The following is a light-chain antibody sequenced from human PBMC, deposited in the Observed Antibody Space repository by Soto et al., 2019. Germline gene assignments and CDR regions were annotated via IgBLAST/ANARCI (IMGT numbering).Light chain of an antibody. CDR2: GAS. J-gene: IGKJ4*02. CDR3: QQYGSSPLT. V-gene: IGKV3-20*01. Sequence: EIVLTQSPGTLSLSPGERATLSCRASQSVTSTYLAWYQQKPGQAPRLLIYGASNRATGIPDRFTGSGSGTDFTFTISRLEPEDVAVDYCQQYGSSPLTFGGGTKVEIK. CDR1: QSVTSTY.